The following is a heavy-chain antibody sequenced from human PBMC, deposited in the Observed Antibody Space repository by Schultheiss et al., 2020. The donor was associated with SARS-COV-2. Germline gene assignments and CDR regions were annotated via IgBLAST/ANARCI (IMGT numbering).Heavy chain of an antibody. D-gene: IGHD3-22*01. CDR1: GGSISSGGYY. Sequence: SETLSLTCTVSGGSISSGGYYWSWIRQPPGKGLEWIGYIYYSGSTNYNPSLKSRVTISVDTSKNQFSLKLSSVTAADTAVYYCASPYYYDSSGYYWWGQGTLVTVSS. CDR3: ASPYYYDSSGYYW. CDR2: IYYSGST. J-gene: IGHJ4*02. V-gene: IGHV4-61*08.